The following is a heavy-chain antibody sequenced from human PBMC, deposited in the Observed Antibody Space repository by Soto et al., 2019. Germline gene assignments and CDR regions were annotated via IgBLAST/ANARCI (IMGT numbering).Heavy chain of an antibody. V-gene: IGHV4-39*01. CDR2: IYYSGST. Sequence: SETLSVTCTVSGGSISSSIYYWGWIGHPPGKGLEWIGSIYYSGSTYYNPSLKSRVTISVDTSKNQFSLKLSSVTAADTAVYYCAISSGVVVPASIRGDAFDIWGQGTMVTVSS. J-gene: IGHJ3*02. CDR3: AISSGVVVPASIRGDAFDI. CDR1: GGSISSSIYY. D-gene: IGHD2-2*02.